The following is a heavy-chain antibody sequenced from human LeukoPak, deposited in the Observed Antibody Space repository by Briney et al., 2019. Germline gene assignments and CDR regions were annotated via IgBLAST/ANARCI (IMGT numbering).Heavy chain of an antibody. J-gene: IGHJ4*02. V-gene: IGHV3-74*01. Sequence: GGSLRLSCAVFGFTFNLYTMNWVGQAPGKGLVGVSRINSDGSSTSYADSVKGRFTISRDNAKTTLYLQMNSLRAEDTAVYYCARVDYHDSSGYLSFDYWGQGTLVTVSS. CDR2: INSDGSST. D-gene: IGHD3-22*01. CDR3: ARVDYHDSSGYLSFDY. CDR1: GFTFNLYT.